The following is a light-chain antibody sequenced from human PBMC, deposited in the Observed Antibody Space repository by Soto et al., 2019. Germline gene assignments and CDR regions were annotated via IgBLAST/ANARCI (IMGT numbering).Light chain of an antibody. V-gene: IGKV3-11*01. Sequence: EIVLTQSPATLSLSPGERATLSCRASQSVSSYLAWYQHKPGQAPRLLIYDASNRATGIPARFSGSGSGTDFTLTISSLEPEDFAVYSCQQRRAWPPLTFGGGTKVEIK. J-gene: IGKJ4*01. CDR3: QQRRAWPPLT. CDR2: DAS. CDR1: QSVSSY.